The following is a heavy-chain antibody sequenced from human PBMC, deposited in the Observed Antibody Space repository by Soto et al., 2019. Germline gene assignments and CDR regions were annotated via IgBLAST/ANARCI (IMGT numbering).Heavy chain of an antibody. Sequence: PSETLSLTCAVYGGSFSVYYWSWLRQPPGKGLEWIGEINHSGSPNYNPSLKSRVTISVDTSKNQFSLKMTSVTAADTAVYYCATANWSHHYFDPWGQGTLVTV. J-gene: IGHJ5*02. V-gene: IGHV4-34*01. CDR3: ATANWSHHYFDP. CDR1: GGSFSVYY. CDR2: INHSGSP. D-gene: IGHD1-1*01.